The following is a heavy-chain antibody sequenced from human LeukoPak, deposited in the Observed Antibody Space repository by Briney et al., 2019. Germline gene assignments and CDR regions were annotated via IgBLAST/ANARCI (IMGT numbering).Heavy chain of an antibody. D-gene: IGHD3-3*01. Sequence: GASLRLSCAASGFTFSSYAMSWVRQAPGKGLEWVSAISGSGGSTYYADSVKSRFTISRDNSKNTLYLQMNSLRAEDTAVYYCAKAPEWLSYYFDYWGQGTLVTVSS. J-gene: IGHJ4*02. CDR1: GFTFSSYA. CDR2: ISGSGGST. CDR3: AKAPEWLSYYFDY. V-gene: IGHV3-23*01.